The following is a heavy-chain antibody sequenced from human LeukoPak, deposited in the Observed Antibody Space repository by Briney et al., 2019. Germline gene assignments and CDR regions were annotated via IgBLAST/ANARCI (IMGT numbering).Heavy chain of an antibody. J-gene: IGHJ4*02. D-gene: IGHD3-10*01. CDR1: GGSISSYY. V-gene: IGHV4-4*07. CDR3: ARAPVIMVRGVVMPNNKGEIAYYFDF. CDR2: IYSSGSI. Sequence: SETLSLTCTVSGGSISSYYWSWIRQPAGKGLEWIGRIYSSGSINYNPSLKSRVTMSVDTSKNQFSLKPTSVTAADTAVYYCARAPVIMVRGVVMPNNKGEIAYYFDFWGQGTLVTVSS.